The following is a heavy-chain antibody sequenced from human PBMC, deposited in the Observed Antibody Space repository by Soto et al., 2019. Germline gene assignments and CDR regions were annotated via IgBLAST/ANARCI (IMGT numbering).Heavy chain of an antibody. CDR2: INQDGSEK. V-gene: IGHV3-7*03. J-gene: IGHJ4*02. Sequence: EVQLVESGGGLVQPGGSLRLSCAASGFTFSRHWMSWVRQAPGMGLEWVANINQDGSEKYYVDSVKGRFTISRDNPKNSLFLQMNSLGDEDTAIYYCASRPPDVDYYGVFDYWGQGALVTVSS. CDR3: ASRPPDVDYYGVFDY. D-gene: IGHD4-17*01. CDR1: GFTFSRHW.